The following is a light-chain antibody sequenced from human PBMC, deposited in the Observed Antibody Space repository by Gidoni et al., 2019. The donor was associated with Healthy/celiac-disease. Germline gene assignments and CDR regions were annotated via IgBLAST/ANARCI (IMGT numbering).Light chain of an antibody. CDR3: QQYYSYSRT. CDR2: DAS. J-gene: IGKJ1*01. CDR1: QSISSW. Sequence: DIQMNQSPSTLSASEGDRVTITCRASQSISSWLAWYQQKPGKAPKLLIYDASSLESGVPSRFSVSGAGTDFTLTISSLQPDDFATYYCQQYYSYSRTFGQGTKVEIK. V-gene: IGKV1-5*01.